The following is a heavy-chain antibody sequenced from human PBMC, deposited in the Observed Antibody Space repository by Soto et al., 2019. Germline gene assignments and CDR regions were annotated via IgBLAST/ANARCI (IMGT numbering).Heavy chain of an antibody. CDR3: TSAERTGMSYFFDS. V-gene: IGHV3-49*04. CDR1: VLTFGNYA. CDR2: IRNQTYSETT. Sequence: GGSLRLSSTASVLTFGNYAISWVRQAPGKGLEWVGLIRNQTYSETTQYAPSLKGRFTISRDDSNSIAYLQMSSLQVDDSAVYYCTSAERTGMSYFFDSWGQAVLVTVSS. D-gene: IGHD1-26*01. J-gene: IGHJ4*02.